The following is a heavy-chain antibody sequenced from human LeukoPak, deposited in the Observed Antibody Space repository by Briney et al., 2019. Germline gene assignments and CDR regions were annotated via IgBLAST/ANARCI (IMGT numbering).Heavy chain of an antibody. CDR1: GFPFYSYW. V-gene: IGHV3-7*03. CDR3: ARYNSAWKTDDY. CDR2: IKQDGSDK. J-gene: IGHJ4*02. D-gene: IGHD6-19*01. Sequence: PGGSLRLSCAAPGFPFYSYWMTWVRPAPGKGLEWVADIKQDGSDKYYAGSVKGRFTISRDNAKNSLYLQMNSLRAEDTAVYFCARYNSAWKTDDYWGQGTLVTVSS.